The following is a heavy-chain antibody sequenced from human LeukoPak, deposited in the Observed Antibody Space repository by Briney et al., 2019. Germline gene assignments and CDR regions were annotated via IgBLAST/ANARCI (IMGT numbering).Heavy chain of an antibody. J-gene: IGHJ4*02. D-gene: IGHD6-13*01. V-gene: IGHV4-34*01. CDR3: ARCDSSSCFFDY. Sequence: PSETLSLTCAVYGGSFSGYYWSWIRQPPGKGLEWIGEINHSGSTNYNPSLKSRVTISVDTSKNQFSLKLSSVTAADTAVYYCARCDSSSCFFDYWGQGTLVTVSS. CDR2: INHSGST. CDR1: GGSFSGYY.